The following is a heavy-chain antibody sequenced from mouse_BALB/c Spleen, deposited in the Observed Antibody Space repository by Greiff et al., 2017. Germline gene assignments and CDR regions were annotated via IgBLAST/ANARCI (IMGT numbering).Heavy chain of an antibody. CDR1: GYTFTSYW. V-gene: IGHV1-87*01. Sequence: VQLQQSGAELARPGASVKLSCKASGYTFTSYWMQWVKQRPGQGLEWIGAIYPGDGDTRYTQKFKGKATLTADKSSSTAYMQLSSLASEDSAVYYCARECEGWFAYWGQGTLVTVSA. CDR2: IYPGDGDT. CDR3: ARECEGWFAY. J-gene: IGHJ3*01.